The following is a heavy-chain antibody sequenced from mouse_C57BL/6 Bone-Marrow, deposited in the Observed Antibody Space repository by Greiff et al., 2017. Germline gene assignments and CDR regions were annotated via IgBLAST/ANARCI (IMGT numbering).Heavy chain of an antibody. CDR1: GFTFSSYG. V-gene: IGHV5-6*01. D-gene: IGHD4-1*01. J-gene: IGHJ2*01. Sequence: EVQLVESGGDLVKPGGSLKLSCAASGFTFSSYGMSWVRQTPDKRLDWVANISSGGSYTYYPDSVKGRFTITRDNAKNTLYLQLSSLKSEDTAMYDCARQRTGYYFDDWGQGTTLTVSS. CDR3: ARQRTGYYFDD. CDR2: ISSGGSYT.